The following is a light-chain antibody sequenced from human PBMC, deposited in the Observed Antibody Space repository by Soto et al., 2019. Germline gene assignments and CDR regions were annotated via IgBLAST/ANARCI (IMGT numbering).Light chain of an antibody. CDR1: QSITSY. CDR2: AAS. J-gene: IGKJ2*01. CDR3: QQSYTIPYT. Sequence: DIQMTQSPSSLSTSIGDRVTITCRAGQSITSYLNWYQQKPGEAPKLLIYAASSLRSGVPSRFSGSGSGTDFTLTISSLQPEDFATYYCQQSYTIPYTFGQGTKLEIK. V-gene: IGKV1-39*01.